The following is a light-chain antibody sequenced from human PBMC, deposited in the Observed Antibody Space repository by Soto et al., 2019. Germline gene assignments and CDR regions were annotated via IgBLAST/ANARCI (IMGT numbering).Light chain of an antibody. CDR1: QSITTY. V-gene: IGKV1-39*01. Sequence: DVQMTQSPSSVSSAVVDMVTITCRASQSITTYLNWYQQKPGKAPKLLIYAASSLQSGVPSRFSGSGSGTDFTLTISRLQPEDFATYYCQQSSSSPITFGQGTRLEIK. J-gene: IGKJ5*01. CDR2: AAS. CDR3: QQSSSSPIT.